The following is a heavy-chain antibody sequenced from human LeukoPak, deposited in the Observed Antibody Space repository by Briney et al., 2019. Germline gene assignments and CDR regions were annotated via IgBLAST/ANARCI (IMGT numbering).Heavy chain of an antibody. CDR1: GGSIRSGGYY. CDR3: ARATTVTPYYFDQ. CDR2: INYSGST. J-gene: IGHJ4*02. V-gene: IGHV4-31*03. Sequence: SQTLPLTCTVSGGSIRSGGYYWSWIRQHPGKGLEWIGYINYSGSTNYNPSLKSRVTISADTSKNQFSLKLSSVTAADTAVYFCARATTVTPYYFDQWGQGTLVTVSS. D-gene: IGHD4-17*01.